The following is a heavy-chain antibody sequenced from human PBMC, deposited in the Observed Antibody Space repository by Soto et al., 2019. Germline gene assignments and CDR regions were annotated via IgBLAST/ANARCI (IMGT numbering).Heavy chain of an antibody. CDR3: ARDTYCSGGSCYSKEDAFDI. J-gene: IGHJ3*02. Sequence: QVQLVQSGAEVKKPGASVKVSCKASGYTFTSYGISWVRQAPGQGLEWMGWISAYNGNTNYAQKLQGRVTMTTDTSTSIAYMELRSLRSDDTAVYHCARDTYCSGGSCYSKEDAFDIWGQGTMVTVSS. D-gene: IGHD2-15*01. V-gene: IGHV1-18*01. CDR1: GYTFTSYG. CDR2: ISAYNGNT.